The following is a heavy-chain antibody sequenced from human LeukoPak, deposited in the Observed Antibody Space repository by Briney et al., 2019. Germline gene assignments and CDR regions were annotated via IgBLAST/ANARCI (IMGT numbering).Heavy chain of an antibody. CDR1: GFTFDNYG. V-gene: IGHV3-30*18. Sequence: GRSLRLSCAASGFTFDNYGMHWVRQAPGKGLEWVAVISYDGTNKYYADSVKGRFTISRDNAKNSLYLQMNSLRDEDTAVYYCANDYSNDYWGQGALVTVSS. D-gene: IGHD4-11*01. CDR2: ISYDGTNK. CDR3: ANDYSNDY. J-gene: IGHJ4*02.